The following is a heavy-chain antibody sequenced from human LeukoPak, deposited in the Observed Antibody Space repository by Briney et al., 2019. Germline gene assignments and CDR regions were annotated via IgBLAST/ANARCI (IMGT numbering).Heavy chain of an antibody. J-gene: IGHJ6*02. CDR1: GGSISSSSYY. V-gene: IGHV4-39*01. Sequence: TSETLSLTCTVSGGSISSSSYYWGWIRQPPGKGLERIGSIYYSGSTYYNPSLKSRVTISVDTSKNQFSLKLSSVTAADTAVYYCARHGYYGMDVWGQGTTVTVSS. CDR3: ARHGYYGMDV. CDR2: IYYSGST.